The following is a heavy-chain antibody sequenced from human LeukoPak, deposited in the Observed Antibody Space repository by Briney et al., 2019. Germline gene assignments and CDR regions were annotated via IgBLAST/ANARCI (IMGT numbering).Heavy chain of an antibody. J-gene: IGHJ4*02. D-gene: IGHD3-22*01. CDR2: IYTSGST. V-gene: IGHV4-61*02. CDR3: ARSGHYYDSSGYYSYYFDY. CDR1: GGSISSGSYY. Sequence: SQTLSLTCTVSGGSISSGSYYWSWIRQPARKGLEWIGRIYTSGSTNYNPSLKSRVTISVDTSKNQFSLKLSSVTAADTAVYYCARSGHYYDSSGYYSYYFDYWGQGTLATVSS.